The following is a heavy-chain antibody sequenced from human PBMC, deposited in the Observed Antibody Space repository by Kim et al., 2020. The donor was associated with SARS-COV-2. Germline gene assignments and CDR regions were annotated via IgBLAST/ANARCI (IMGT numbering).Heavy chain of an antibody. Sequence: VKVSCKASGGTFSSYAISWVRPAPGQGLEWMGGIIPIFGTANYAQKFQGRVTITADESTSTAYMELSSLRSEDTAVYYCASLPSYRPRTGYYYYYYGMDVWGQGTTVTVSS. CDR1: GGTFSSYA. V-gene: IGHV1-69*13. CDR2: IIPIFGTA. J-gene: IGHJ6*02. D-gene: IGHD5-12*01. CDR3: ASLPSYRPRTGYYYYYYGMDV.